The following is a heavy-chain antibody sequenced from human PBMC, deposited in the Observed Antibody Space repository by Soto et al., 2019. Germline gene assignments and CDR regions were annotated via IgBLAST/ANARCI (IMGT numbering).Heavy chain of an antibody. J-gene: IGHJ4*02. D-gene: IGHD3-16*02. CDR1: GFTFSSYA. V-gene: IGHV3-23*01. CDR3: AKDDAYDYIWGSYRSYYFDY. CDR2: ISGSGGST. Sequence: PGGSLRLSCAASGFTFSSYAMSWVRQAPGKGLEWVSAISGSGGSTYYADSVKGRFTISRDNSKNTLYLQMNSLRAEDTAVYYCAKDDAYDYIWGSYRSYYFDYWGQGTLVTVSS.